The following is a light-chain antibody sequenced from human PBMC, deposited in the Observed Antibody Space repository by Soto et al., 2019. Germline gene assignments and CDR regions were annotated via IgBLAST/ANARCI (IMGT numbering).Light chain of an antibody. V-gene: IGLV2-14*03. J-gene: IGLJ2*01. Sequence: QSALTQPASVSGSPGQSITISCTGTSSDVGGYNYVSWYQQHPGKAPKLMIYDVSIRPSGVSNRFSGSKSGNTASLTISGLQAEDEADYYCSSYTSSSTLKVFGGGIKLTVL. CDR2: DVS. CDR3: SSYTSSSTLKV. CDR1: SSDVGGYNY.